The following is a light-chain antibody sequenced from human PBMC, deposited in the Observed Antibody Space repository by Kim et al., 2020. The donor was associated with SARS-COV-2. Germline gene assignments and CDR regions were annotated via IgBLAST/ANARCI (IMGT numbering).Light chain of an antibody. CDR2: DVT. CDR1: SSDVGGYNY. V-gene: IGLV2-11*01. Sequence: QSALTQPRSVSGSPGQSVTISCTGTSSDVGGYNYVSWYQQHPGKAPKLMIYDVTERPSGVPDRFSASKSGNTASLTISGLHAEDEADYYCCSYAGSPPYVFGTGTKVTVL. J-gene: IGLJ1*01. CDR3: CSYAGSPPYV.